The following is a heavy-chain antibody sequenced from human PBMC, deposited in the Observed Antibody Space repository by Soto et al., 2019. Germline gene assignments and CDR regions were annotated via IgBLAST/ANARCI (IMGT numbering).Heavy chain of an antibody. CDR3: PGTTTQLGVLEWLIPYFDY. CDR2: ISSSGSTI. D-gene: IGHD3-3*01. Sequence: GGSLRLSCAASGFTFSSYEMNWVRQAPGKGLEWVSYISSSGSTIYYAYSVKGRFTISRDNAKNSLYLQMNSLRAEDTAVYYCPGTTTQLGVLEWLIPYFDYWGQGTLVTVSS. J-gene: IGHJ4*02. CDR1: GFTFSSYE. V-gene: IGHV3-48*03.